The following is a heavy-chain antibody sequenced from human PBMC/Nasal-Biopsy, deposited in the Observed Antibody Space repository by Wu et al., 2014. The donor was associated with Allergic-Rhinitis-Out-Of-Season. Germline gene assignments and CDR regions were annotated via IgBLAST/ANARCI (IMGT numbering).Heavy chain of an antibody. J-gene: IGHJ5*02. D-gene: IGHD1-26*01. CDR1: GGSVSGYY. V-gene: IGHV4-59*02. Sequence: TCTVSGGSVSGYYWSWIRQPPGKGLEWIGYIYYSGSTYYNPSLKSRVTISVDTSKNQFSLKLSSVTAADTAVYYCARSVGGGRAPYNWFDPWGQGTLVTVSS. CDR3: ARSVGGGRAPYNWFDP. CDR2: IYYSGST.